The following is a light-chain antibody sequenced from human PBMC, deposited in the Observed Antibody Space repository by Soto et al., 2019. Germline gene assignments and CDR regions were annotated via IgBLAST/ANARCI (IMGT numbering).Light chain of an antibody. CDR3: QQCDNWPRRLT. Sequence: EIVMTQSPATLSVSPGERVTLSCRASQSVSSNLAWYQQKPGQAPRLLIYGASTRATGVPARFSGSGSATEFTLTINSLQSEDFAVYYCQQCDNWPRRLTFGGGTKVEIK. J-gene: IGKJ4*01. CDR1: QSVSSN. CDR2: GAS. V-gene: IGKV3-15*01.